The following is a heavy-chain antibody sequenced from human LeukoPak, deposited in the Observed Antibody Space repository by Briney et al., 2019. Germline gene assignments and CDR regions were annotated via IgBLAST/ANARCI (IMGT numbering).Heavy chain of an antibody. J-gene: IGHJ6*03. D-gene: IGHD1-14*01. CDR3: AHRLSVATGDYMDV. CDR1: GFSLSSSGVG. CDR2: IYWNDDK. V-gene: IGHV2-5*01. Sequence: SGPTLVKPTQTLTLTCTFSGFSLSSSGVGVGWIRQPPGKALEWLALIYWNDDKRHSPSLKSRLIITKDTSKNQVVLTMTNMDPVDTATYYCAHRLSVATGDYMDVWGKGTTVTVSS.